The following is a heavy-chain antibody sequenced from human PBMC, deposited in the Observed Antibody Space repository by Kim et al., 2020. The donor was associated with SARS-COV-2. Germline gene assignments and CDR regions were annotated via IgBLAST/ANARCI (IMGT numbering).Heavy chain of an antibody. CDR2: IYNSGNT. J-gene: IGHJ4*02. Sequence: SETLSLTCTVSGGSLTNYYWSWIRQPPGKGLEWIGNIYNSGNTHYKPSLSGRVAMSVETSKSQFSLTLTPVTAADTAVDFCTRNVANGPLDYWGQGILVTVSS. V-gene: IGHV4-59*13. D-gene: IGHD2-15*01. CDR3: TRNVANGPLDY. CDR1: GGSLTNYY.